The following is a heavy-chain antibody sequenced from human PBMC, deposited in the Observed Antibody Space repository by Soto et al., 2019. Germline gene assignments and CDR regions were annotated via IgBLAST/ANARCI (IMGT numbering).Heavy chain of an antibody. CDR3: ARLVVVAPVANA. D-gene: IGHD2-2*01. CDR2: IFYTGTT. CDR1: GGSINYNSYY. V-gene: IGHV4-39*02. J-gene: IGHJ5*02. Sequence: SETLSLTCSVSGGSINYNSYYWGWIRQPPGKGLEWVGGIFYTGTTYYSPSLKDRVTISVNTSKNSFSLNLTSVTAADTAVYFCARLVVVAPVANAWGQGTLVTVSS.